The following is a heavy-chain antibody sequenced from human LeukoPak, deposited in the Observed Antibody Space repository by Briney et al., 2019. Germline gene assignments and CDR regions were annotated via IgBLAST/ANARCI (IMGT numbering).Heavy chain of an antibody. CDR2: IYHSGST. CDR1: GGSISSSNW. D-gene: IGHD3-3*01. CDR3: ARVDRYDFYFDY. V-gene: IGHV4-4*02. J-gene: IGHJ4*02. Sequence: SETLSLTCVVSGGSISSSNWWSWVRQPPEKGLEWIREIYHSGSTNYNPSLKSRVTISVDKSKNQFSLKLSSVTAADTAVYYCARVDRYDFYFDYWGQGTLVTVSS.